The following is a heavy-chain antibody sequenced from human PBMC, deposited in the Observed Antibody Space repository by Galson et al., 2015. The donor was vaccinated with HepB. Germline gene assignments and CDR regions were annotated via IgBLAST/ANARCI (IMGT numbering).Heavy chain of an antibody. CDR2: VSYDGNDQ. J-gene: IGHJ4*02. CDR3: ARGPGIQLPIDY. D-gene: IGHD5-18*01. CDR1: GFALSTCA. V-gene: IGHV3-30*09. Sequence: LRLSCAASGFALSTCAMHWVRQAPGKGLEWVAIVSYDGNDQYYADSVKGRFAISRDTSKNALYLQMNGLRVEDTAVYYCARGPGIQLPIDYWGQGTLVTVSS.